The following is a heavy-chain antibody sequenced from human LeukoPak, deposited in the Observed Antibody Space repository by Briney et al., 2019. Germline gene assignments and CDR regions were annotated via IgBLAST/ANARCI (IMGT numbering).Heavy chain of an antibody. CDR1: GFTFSSYG. J-gene: IGHJ4*02. D-gene: IGHD3-22*01. Sequence: GGTLRLSCAASGFTFSSYGMSWVRQAPGKGLEWVSAISGSGGSTYYADSVKGRFTISRDNSKNTLYLQMNSLRAEDTAVYYCAKGRDYYDSSGGIDYRGQGTLVTVSS. V-gene: IGHV3-23*01. CDR2: ISGSGGST. CDR3: AKGRDYYDSSGGIDY.